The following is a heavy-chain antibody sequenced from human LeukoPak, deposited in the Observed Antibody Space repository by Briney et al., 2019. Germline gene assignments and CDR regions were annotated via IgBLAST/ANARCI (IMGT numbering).Heavy chain of an antibody. J-gene: IGHJ4*02. CDR3: ARGLGELSFPGMYYFDY. Sequence: SETLSLTCAVYGGSFSGYYWSWIRQPPGNGLEWIGEVNHSGSTNYNPSLKSRVTISVDTSKNQFSLKLSSVTAADTAVYYCARGLGELSFPGMYYFDYWGQGTLVTVSS. V-gene: IGHV4-34*01. CDR2: VNHSGST. CDR1: GGSFSGYY. D-gene: IGHD3-16*02.